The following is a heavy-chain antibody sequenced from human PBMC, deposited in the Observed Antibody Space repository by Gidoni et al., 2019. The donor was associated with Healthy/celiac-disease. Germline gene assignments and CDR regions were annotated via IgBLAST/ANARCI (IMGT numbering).Heavy chain of an antibody. J-gene: IGHJ4*02. D-gene: IGHD2-2*01. V-gene: IGHV3-15*01. Sequence: DYAAPVKGRFTISRDDSKNTLYLQMNSLKTEDTAVYYCTTLGSVPAAIFSGDYWGQGTLVTVSS. CDR3: TTLGSVPAAIFSGDY.